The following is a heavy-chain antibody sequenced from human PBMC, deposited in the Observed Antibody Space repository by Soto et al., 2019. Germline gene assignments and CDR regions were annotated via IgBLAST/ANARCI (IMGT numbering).Heavy chain of an antibody. CDR1: GATSSNSA. V-gene: IGHV1-69*10. CDR2: INPILGIP. Sequence: QVQLVQSGAEVKKPGSSVKVSCKASGATSSNSAISWVRQAPGQGLEWMGGINPILGIPDYAHKFQGRVTITADESTNTVYMDLGSLRSEDTALYFCARGGVDVVATSAFDYWGQGTLVTVSS. J-gene: IGHJ4*02. D-gene: IGHD5-12*01. CDR3: ARGGVDVVATSAFDY.